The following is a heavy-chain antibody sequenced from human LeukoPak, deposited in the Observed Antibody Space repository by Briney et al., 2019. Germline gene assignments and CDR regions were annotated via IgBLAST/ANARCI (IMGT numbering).Heavy chain of an antibody. V-gene: IGHV1-69*04. J-gene: IGHJ3*02. CDR2: IIPILGIA. CDR3: ARLYYYDSSGYYYEAFDI. Sequence: SVKFSCKASGGTFSSYAISWVRQAPGQGLEWMGRIIPILGIANYAQKFQGRVTITADKSTSTAYMELSSLRSEDTAVYYCARLYYYDSSGYYYEAFDIWGQGTMVTVSS. D-gene: IGHD3-22*01. CDR1: GGTFSSYA.